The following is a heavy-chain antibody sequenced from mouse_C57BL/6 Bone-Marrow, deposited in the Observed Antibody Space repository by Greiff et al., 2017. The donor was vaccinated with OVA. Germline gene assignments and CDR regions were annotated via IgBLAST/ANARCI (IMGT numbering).Heavy chain of an antibody. J-gene: IGHJ3*01. CDR3: ASLFWFAY. CDR1: GFNIKDYY. Sequence: EVQLQESGAELVKPGASVKLSCTASGFNIKDYYMHWVKQRTEQGLEWIGGIDPEDGETKYDPKFQGKATITADTSSNTAYLQLSSLTSEDTAVYYCASLFWFAYWGQGTRVTVSA. V-gene: IGHV14-2*01. CDR2: IDPEDGET.